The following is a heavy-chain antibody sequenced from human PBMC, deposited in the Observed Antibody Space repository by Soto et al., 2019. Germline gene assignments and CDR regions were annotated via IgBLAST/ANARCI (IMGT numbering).Heavy chain of an antibody. V-gene: IGHV3-7*05. CDR1: GFTFGMYW. CDR3: ARSLERAFGAFDS. CDR2: VRQDGDDK. J-gene: IGHJ4*02. Sequence: GESLKISCAASGFTFGMYWMSWIRQAPGKGLEWVASVRQDGDDKYYVDSVKGRFTISRDNGDNSVYLYMNALRGDDTAVYYCARSLERAFGAFDSWGQGTLVTVSS. D-gene: IGHD3-16*01.